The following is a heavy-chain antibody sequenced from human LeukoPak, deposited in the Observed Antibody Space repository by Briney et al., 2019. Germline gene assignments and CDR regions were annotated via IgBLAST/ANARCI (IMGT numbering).Heavy chain of an antibody. Sequence: GRSLRLSCAASGFTFSSYSMNWVRQAPGKGLEWVSYISSSSSTIYYADSVKGRFTISRDNAKNSLYLQMNSLRAEDTAVYYCARDQRYCSSSSCPWEPFDYWGQGTLVTVSS. CDR2: ISSSSSTI. CDR3: ARDQRYCSSSSCPWEPFDY. V-gene: IGHV3-48*04. J-gene: IGHJ4*02. D-gene: IGHD2-2*01. CDR1: GFTFSSYS.